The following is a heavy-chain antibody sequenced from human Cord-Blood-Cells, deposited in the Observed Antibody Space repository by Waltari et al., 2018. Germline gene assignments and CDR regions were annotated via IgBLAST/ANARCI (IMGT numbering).Heavy chain of an antibody. CDR3: AKEAAAGYFDY. Sequence: EVQLVESGGGLVQPGRSLRLPCAASGLPLDDYSLPWVRQAPGKGLEWVSGISWNSGSIGYADSVKGRFTISRDNAKNSLYLQMNSLRAEDTALYYCAKEAAAGYFDYWGQGTLVTVSS. CDR1: GLPLDDYS. D-gene: IGHD6-13*01. V-gene: IGHV3-9*01. J-gene: IGHJ4*02. CDR2: ISWNSGSI.